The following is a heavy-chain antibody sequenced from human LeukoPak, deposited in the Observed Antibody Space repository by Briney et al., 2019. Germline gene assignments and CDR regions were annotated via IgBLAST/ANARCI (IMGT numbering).Heavy chain of an antibody. CDR2: ANLQGST. CDR3: AREGGPYRPLDY. CDR1: GGSITNTNY. Sequence: SGTLSLTCGVSGGSITNTNYWTWVRQPPGKGLEWIGEANLQGSTNYNPSLMGRVAISVDASENHISLQLTSVTAADTAVYYCAREGGPYRPLDYSGQGTLVTVSS. J-gene: IGHJ4*02. V-gene: IGHV4-4*02.